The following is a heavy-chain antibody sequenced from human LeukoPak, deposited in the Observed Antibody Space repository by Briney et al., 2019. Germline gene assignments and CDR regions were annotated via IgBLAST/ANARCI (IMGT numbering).Heavy chain of an antibody. CDR1: GGSISSGGYS. V-gene: IGHV4-30-2*01. D-gene: IGHD5-24*01. CDR2: IYHSGST. Sequence: PSQTLSLTCAVSGGSISSGGYSWSWIRQPPGKGLEWIGYIYHSGSTYYNPSLKSRVTISVDRSKNQFSLKLSSVTAADTAVYYWARGGEMATIINYLGQGTLVTVSS. J-gene: IGHJ4*01. CDR3: ARGGEMATIINY.